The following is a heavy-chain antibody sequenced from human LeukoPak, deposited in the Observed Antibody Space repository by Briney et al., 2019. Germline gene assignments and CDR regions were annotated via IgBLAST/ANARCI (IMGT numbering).Heavy chain of an antibody. V-gene: IGHV3-7*03. Sequence: GESLRLSCAASGFTFSSYWMSWVRQAPGKGLEWVANIKQDGSEKYYVDSVKGRFTISRDNAKNSLYLQMNSLRAGDTAVYYCARAKEQWLAYFDYWGQGTLVTVSS. CDR1: GFTFSSYW. CDR3: ARAKEQWLAYFDY. CDR2: IKQDGSEK. D-gene: IGHD6-19*01. J-gene: IGHJ4*02.